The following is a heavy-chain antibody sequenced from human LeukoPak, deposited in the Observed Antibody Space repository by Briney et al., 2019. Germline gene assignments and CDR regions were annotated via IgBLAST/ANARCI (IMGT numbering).Heavy chain of an antibody. V-gene: IGHV4-39*01. J-gene: IGHJ4*02. CDR3: ARRYYDLLTGPEAFNC. CDR2: IYYSGST. CDR1: GGSISSGSYY. Sequence: SQTLSLTCTVSGGSISSGSYYWGWIRQPPRKGLEWIGNIYYSGSTDYNPSLKSRVTISVDTSKNQFSLNLISVTAADTAVYYCARRYYDLLTGPEAFNCWGQGTLVTVSS. D-gene: IGHD3-9*01.